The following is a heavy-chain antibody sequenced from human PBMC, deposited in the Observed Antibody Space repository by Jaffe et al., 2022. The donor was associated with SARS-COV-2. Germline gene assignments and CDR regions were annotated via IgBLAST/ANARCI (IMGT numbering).Heavy chain of an antibody. D-gene: IGHD1-1*01. CDR2: ISYDGSNK. CDR1: GFTFSSYA. CDR3: ARDGNPMRGRNHYYGMDV. Sequence: QVQLVESGGGVVQPGRSLRLSCAASGFTFSSYAMHWVRQAPGKGLEWVAVISYDGSNKYYADSVKGRFTISRDNSKNTLYLQMNSLRAEDTAVYYCARDGNPMRGRNHYYGMDVWGQGTTVTVSS. V-gene: IGHV3-30-3*01. J-gene: IGHJ6*02.